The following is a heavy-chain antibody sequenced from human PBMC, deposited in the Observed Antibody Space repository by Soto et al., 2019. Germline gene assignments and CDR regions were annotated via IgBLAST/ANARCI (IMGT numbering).Heavy chain of an antibody. CDR3: AKESYYDFWSGYYLEGFDY. D-gene: IGHD3-3*01. CDR2: ISGSGGST. Sequence: PGGSLRLSCAASGFTFSSYAMSWVRQAPGKRLEWVSAISGSGGSTYYADSVKGRFTISRDNSKNTLYLQMNSLRAEDTAVYYCAKESYYDFWSGYYLEGFDYWGQGSLVTVSS. J-gene: IGHJ4*02. V-gene: IGHV3-23*01. CDR1: GFTFSSYA.